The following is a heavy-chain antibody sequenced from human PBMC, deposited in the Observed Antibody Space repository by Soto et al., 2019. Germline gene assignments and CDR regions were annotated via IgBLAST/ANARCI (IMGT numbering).Heavy chain of an antibody. Sequence: GASVKVSCKASGGTFSSYAISWVRQAPGQGLEWMGGIIPIFGTANYAQKFQGRVTITADESTSTAYMELSSLRSEDTAVYYCARDVVEMATSNYFDYWGQGTLVTVSS. CDR3: ARDVVEMATSNYFDY. V-gene: IGHV1-69*13. J-gene: IGHJ4*02. CDR2: IIPIFGTA. CDR1: GGTFSSYA.